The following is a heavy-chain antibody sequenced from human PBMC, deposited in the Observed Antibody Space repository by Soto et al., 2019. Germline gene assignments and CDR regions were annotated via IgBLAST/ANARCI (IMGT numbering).Heavy chain of an antibody. V-gene: IGHV4-31*03. J-gene: IGHJ3*02. CDR2: IYYSGST. Sequence: PSETLSLTCTVSGGSISSGGYYWSWIRQHPGKGLEWIGYIYYSGSTYYNPSLKSRVTISVDTSKNQFSLKLSSVTAADTAVYYCARDQCGGDCYRDAFDIWGQGTMVTVSS. D-gene: IGHD2-21*02. CDR1: GGSISSGGYY. CDR3: ARDQCGGDCYRDAFDI.